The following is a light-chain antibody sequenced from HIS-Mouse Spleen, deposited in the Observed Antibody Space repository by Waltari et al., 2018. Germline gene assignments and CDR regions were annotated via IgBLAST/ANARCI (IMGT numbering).Light chain of an antibody. Sequence: QSALTQPRSVSGSPGQSVTISCPGTSSDVGGYNYVSWYQQHPGKAPKLMIYDVSKRPSGVPDRFSGAKSGNTASLTIFGLQAEDEADYYCCSYAGSYTFEVVFGGGTKLTVL. V-gene: IGLV2-11*01. CDR2: DVS. J-gene: IGLJ2*01. CDR1: SSDVGGYNY. CDR3: CSYAGSYTFEVV.